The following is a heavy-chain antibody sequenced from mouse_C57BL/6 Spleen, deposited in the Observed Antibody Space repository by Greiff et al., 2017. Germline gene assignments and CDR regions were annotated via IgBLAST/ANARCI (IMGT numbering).Heavy chain of an antibody. V-gene: IGHV1-69*01. CDR3: ATGDYTGFAY. CDR1: GYTFTSYW. Sequence: QVQLQQPGAELVMPGASVKLSCKASGYTFTSYWMHWVKQRPGQGLEWIGEIDPSDSYTNYNQKFKGKSTLTVDKSSSTAYMQLSSLTSEDSAVYYYATGDYTGFAYWGQGTLVTVSA. J-gene: IGHJ3*01. CDR2: IDPSDSYT. D-gene: IGHD2-13*01.